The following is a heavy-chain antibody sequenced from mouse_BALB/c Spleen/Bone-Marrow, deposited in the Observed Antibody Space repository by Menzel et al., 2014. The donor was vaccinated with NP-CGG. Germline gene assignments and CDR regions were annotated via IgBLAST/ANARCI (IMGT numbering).Heavy chain of an antibody. CDR1: GYSFTSYV. D-gene: IGHD2-14*01. J-gene: IGHJ3*01. CDR2: VNPYNDGT. Sequence: EVQVVESGPELVKPGASVKMSCKASGYSFTSYVIQWVKQKPGQGLEWIGYVNPYNDGTNYNEKFKGKATLTSDKSSSTAYMELSSLTSEDSAVYYCARWDYMYDGVWFAYWGQGTLVTGSA. V-gene: IGHV1-14*01. CDR3: ARWDYMYDGVWFAY.